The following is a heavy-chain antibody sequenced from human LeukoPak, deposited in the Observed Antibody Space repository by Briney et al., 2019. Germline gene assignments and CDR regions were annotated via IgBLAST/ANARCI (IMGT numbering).Heavy chain of an antibody. V-gene: IGHV4-61*02. CDR2: IYTSGST. D-gene: IGHD4-23*01. J-gene: IGHJ4*02. Sequence: SQTLSLTCTVSGGSISSGTYYWSWIRQPAGKGLEWIGRIYTSGSTNYNPSLKSRVTISVDTSKNQFSLKLSSVTAADTAVYYCARDTTVGLDYWGQGTLVTVSS. CDR3: ARDTTVGLDY. CDR1: GGSISSGTYY.